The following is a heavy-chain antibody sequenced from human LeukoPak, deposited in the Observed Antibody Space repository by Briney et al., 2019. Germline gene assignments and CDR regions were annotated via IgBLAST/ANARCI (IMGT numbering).Heavy chain of an antibody. CDR1: GGSISNGGYY. CDR3: AREVSRWPYYFDY. D-gene: IGHD4-23*01. J-gene: IGHJ4*02. CDR2: IYYTGST. V-gene: IGHV4-30-4*08. Sequence: SETLSLTCTVSGGSISNGGYYWSWIRQHPGKGLEWIGYIYYTGSTYYNPSLRSRVTISVDTSKNQFSLELSSVTAADTAVYYCAREVSRWPYYFDYWGQGTLVTVSS.